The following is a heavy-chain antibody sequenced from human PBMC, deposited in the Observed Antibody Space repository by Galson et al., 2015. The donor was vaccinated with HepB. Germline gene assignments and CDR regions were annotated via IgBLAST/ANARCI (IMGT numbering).Heavy chain of an antibody. J-gene: IGHJ3*02. CDR1: GGSISSSSYY. CDR3: ARDPDIVVVPAAMVGIAFDI. CDR2: IYYSGST. Sequence: LSLTCTVSGGSISSSSYYWGWIRQPPGKGLEWIGSIYYSGSTYYNPSLKSRVTISVDTSKNQFSLKLSSVTAAGTAVYYCARDPDIVVVPAAMVGIAFDIWGQGTMVTVSS. D-gene: IGHD2-2*01. V-gene: IGHV4-39*07.